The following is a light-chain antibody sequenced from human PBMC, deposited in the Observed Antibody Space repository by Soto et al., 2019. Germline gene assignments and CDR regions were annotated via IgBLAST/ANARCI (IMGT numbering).Light chain of an antibody. J-gene: IGKJ1*01. CDR3: HQFGSSPQT. V-gene: IGKV3-20*01. CDR1: QNVNSNH. CDR2: GPS. Sequence: EIVLTQSPGTLSLSPGERATLSCRASQNVNSNHIAWYQQKPGQAPRLLIYGPSSRATGIPERFSGSGSGTDFTLIISRLEPEDFAVYFCHQFGSSPQTFGHGTKVEIK.